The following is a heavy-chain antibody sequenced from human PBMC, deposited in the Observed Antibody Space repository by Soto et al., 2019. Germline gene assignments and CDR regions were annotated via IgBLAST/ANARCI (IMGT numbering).Heavy chain of an antibody. Sequence: SETLSLTCTVSGGSISSYYWSWIRQPPGKGLEWIGYTDYSGNTNYNPSLKSRVTISGDTSKNQFSLRLSSVTAADTAVYYCARAVGDPLYYLDYWGQGTLVTVSS. CDR2: TDYSGNT. CDR1: GGSISSYY. D-gene: IGHD6-19*01. CDR3: ARAVGDPLYYLDY. J-gene: IGHJ4*02. V-gene: IGHV4-59*08.